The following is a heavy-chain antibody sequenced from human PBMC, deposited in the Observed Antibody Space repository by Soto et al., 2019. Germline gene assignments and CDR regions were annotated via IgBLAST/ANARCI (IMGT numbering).Heavy chain of an antibody. Sequence: GGSLRLSCAASGFMFSAYWMSWVRQAPGKGLEWVANIHGDGGKIYYVDSVKGRFTIPRDNAKRSLYLQMNSLRAEDTAVYYCARDFYGGYTYGPGDYWGQGALVTAPQ. CDR1: GFMFSAYW. V-gene: IGHV3-7*01. D-gene: IGHD5-18*01. J-gene: IGHJ4*02. CDR2: IHGDGGKI. CDR3: ARDFYGGYTYGPGDY.